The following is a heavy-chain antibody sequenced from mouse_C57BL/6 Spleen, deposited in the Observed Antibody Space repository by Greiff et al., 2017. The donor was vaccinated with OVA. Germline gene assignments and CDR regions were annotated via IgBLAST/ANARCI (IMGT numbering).Heavy chain of an antibody. D-gene: IGHD1-1*01. Sequence: QVTLKVPGPGLLQPSQTLSLTCSFSGFSLSTFGMGVGWIRQPPGMGLVWLAHTWWDDDKYNHKALKSRLTLSKDTSTNQVFLKIANVDTAESATYYRARRAPVPYYYGSSYRYYEVWGTGTTVTVSS. V-gene: IGHV8-8*01. CDR3: ARRAPVPYYYGSSYRYYEV. CDR1: GFSLSTFGMG. CDR2: TWWDDDK. J-gene: IGHJ1*03.